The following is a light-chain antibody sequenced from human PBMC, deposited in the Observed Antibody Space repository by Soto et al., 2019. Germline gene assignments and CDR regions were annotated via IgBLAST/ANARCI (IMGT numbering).Light chain of an antibody. J-gene: IGKJ5*01. V-gene: IGKV3-11*01. Sequence: EVVLTQSPFTLSLSPGERATLSCRASQSFRGLLAWYQQKPGQAPRLLIYDAYNRATGIPPRFSGSGSGTDFTLTISRLEPEDFAMFYCQQYGSSITFGQGTRLEIK. CDR2: DAY. CDR3: QQYGSSIT. CDR1: QSFRGL.